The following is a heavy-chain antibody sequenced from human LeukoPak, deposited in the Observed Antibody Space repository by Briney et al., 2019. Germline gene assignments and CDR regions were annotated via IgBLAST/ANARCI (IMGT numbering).Heavy chain of an antibody. CDR1: GFTFSDYY. J-gene: IGHJ5*02. CDR3: ARTSGPWFDP. Sequence: GGSLRLSCAASGFTFSDYYMSWIRLTPGKGLEWLSYISGSGTTIYYADSVKGRFTISRDNSKNTLYLQMNSLRAEDTAVYYCARTSGPWFDPWGQGTLVTVSS. D-gene: IGHD3-10*01. CDR2: ISGSGTTI. V-gene: IGHV3-11*04.